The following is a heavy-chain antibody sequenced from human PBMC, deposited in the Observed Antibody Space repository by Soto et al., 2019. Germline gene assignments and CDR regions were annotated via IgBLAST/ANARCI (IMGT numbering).Heavy chain of an antibody. CDR2: TSGSGGST. Sequence: LRLSCAASGFTFSSYAMSWVRQAPGKGLEWVSATSGSGGSTYYADSVKGRFTISRDNSKNTLYLQMNSLRAEDTAVYYCAKTGRGGSKYYFDYWGQGTLVTVSS. D-gene: IGHD2-15*01. J-gene: IGHJ4*02. CDR1: GFTFSSYA. CDR3: AKTGRGGSKYYFDY. V-gene: IGHV3-23*01.